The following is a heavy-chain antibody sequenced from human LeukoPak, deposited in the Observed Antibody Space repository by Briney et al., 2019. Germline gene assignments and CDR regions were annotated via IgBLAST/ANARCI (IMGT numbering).Heavy chain of an antibody. J-gene: IGHJ4*02. CDR2: IKSRTDGGTT. CDR1: GFTFSNAW. D-gene: IGHD6-19*01. V-gene: IGHV3-15*01. CDR3: TTDLSGLGQWLGN. Sequence: GGSLRLSCAASGFTFSNAWMSWVRQAPGKGLVWVGRIKSRTDGGTTDYAAPVKGRFTISRDDSKNTLYLQMNSLKTEDTAVYYCTTDLSGLGQWLGNWGQGTLVTVSS.